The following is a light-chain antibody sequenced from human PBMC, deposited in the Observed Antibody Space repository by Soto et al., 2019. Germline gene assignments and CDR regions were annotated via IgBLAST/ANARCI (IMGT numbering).Light chain of an antibody. Sequence: EIELTQSPATLSVSPGERATLSCRASQSISSNLAWYQQKPGQAPRLLIYGPSTRATGVPARFSGSGSGTEFTLTISSLQSEDFAMYYCQQYGNSPGTFGQGTKLEIK. CDR2: GPS. CDR1: QSISSN. CDR3: QQYGNSPGT. J-gene: IGKJ2*01. V-gene: IGKV3-15*01.